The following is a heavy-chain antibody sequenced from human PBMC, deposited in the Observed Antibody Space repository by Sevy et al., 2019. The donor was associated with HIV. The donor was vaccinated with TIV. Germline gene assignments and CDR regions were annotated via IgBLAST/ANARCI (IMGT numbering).Heavy chain of an antibody. Sequence: GGSLRLSCTGSGFTFGDYAMSWFRQAPGMGLEWVGFIRSKDVGGATEYAASVKGGLTISREDSKSIADLRMNSLKTEDTAVYYCTRGYYYDSSGYSDYWGQGTLVTVSS. CDR2: IRSKDVGGAT. D-gene: IGHD3-22*01. CDR1: GFTFGDYA. V-gene: IGHV3-49*03. CDR3: TRGYYYDSSGYSDY. J-gene: IGHJ4*02.